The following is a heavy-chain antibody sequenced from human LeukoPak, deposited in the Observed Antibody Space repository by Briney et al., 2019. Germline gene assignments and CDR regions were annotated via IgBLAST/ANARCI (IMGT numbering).Heavy chain of an antibody. Sequence: GGSLRLSCAASGFTFSSYAMPWVRQAPGKGLEWVAVISYDGSNKYYADSVKGRFTISRDNSKNTLYLQMNSLRAEDTAVYYCARDRWSRYDFWSGYSGWFDPWGQGTLVTVSS. CDR3: ARDRWSRYDFWSGYSGWFDP. J-gene: IGHJ5*02. V-gene: IGHV3-30-3*01. CDR1: GFTFSSYA. CDR2: ISYDGSNK. D-gene: IGHD3-3*01.